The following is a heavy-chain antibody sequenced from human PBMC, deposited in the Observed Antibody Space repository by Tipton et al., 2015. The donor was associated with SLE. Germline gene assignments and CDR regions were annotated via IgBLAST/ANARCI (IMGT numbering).Heavy chain of an antibody. CDR2: IYYSGNT. CDR3: ARAGGGDSNWFDP. V-gene: IGHV4-31*03. CDR1: GGSISSGGYY. D-gene: IGHD2-21*01. J-gene: IGHJ5*02. Sequence: TLSLTCTVSGGSISSGGYYWTWIRQLPGKGLEWIGYIYYSGNTYYNPSLGSRLTISVDTSKDQFSLRLTSVTAADTAVYYCARAGGGDSNWFDPWGQGTLVIVSS.